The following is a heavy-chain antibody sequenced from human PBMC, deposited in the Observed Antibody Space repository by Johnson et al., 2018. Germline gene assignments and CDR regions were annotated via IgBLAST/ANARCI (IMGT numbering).Heavy chain of an antibody. Sequence: VQLQESGGGLVQPGGSLRLSCAASGFTFDTFAMNWVRQAPGKGLEWVSYISSSSSAIYYADSVKGRFTISRDNAKKSLYLQMNGLRAEDTAVYFCAGDPSLGTSLYYYRDVWGKGTTVTGSS. CDR1: GFTFDTFA. D-gene: IGHD7-27*01. CDR3: AGDPSLGTSLYYYRDV. CDR2: ISSSSSAI. V-gene: IGHV3-48*01. J-gene: IGHJ6*03.